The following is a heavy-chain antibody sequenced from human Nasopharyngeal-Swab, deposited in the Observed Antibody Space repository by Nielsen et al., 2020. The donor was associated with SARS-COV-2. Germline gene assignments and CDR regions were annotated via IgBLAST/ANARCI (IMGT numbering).Heavy chain of an antibody. CDR2: IRSKGNNYAT. V-gene: IGHV3-73*01. D-gene: IGHD2-15*01. CDR1: GFTFSDSA. J-gene: IGHJ4*02. Sequence: GESLKISCAASGFTFSDSAIHWVRQASGKGLEWVGRIRSKGNNYATAYSASVKGRFIIFGDDPTNTAYLQMNSLKTEDTAMYYCTRCGGGCYSGRDYWGQGTLVTVSS. CDR3: TRCGGGCYSGRDY.